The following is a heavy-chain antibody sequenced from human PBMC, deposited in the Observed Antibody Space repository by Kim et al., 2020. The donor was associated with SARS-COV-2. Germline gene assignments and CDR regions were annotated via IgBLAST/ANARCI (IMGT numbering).Heavy chain of an antibody. CDR1: GGSISSSSYY. CDR2: IYYSGST. D-gene: IGHD3-22*01. Sequence: SETLSLTCTVSGGSISSSSYYWGWIRQPPGKGLEWIGSIYYSGSTYYNPSLKSRVTISVDTSKNQFSLKLSSVTAADTAVYYCASLPDTYYYDSSGQYYFDYWGQGTLVTVSS. J-gene: IGHJ4*02. CDR3: ASLPDTYYYDSSGQYYFDY. V-gene: IGHV4-39*01.